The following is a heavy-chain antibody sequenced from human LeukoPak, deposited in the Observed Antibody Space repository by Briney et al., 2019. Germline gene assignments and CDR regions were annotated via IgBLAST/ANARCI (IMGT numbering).Heavy chain of an antibody. CDR1: GGSISSGSYY. CDR2: IYTSGST. J-gene: IGHJ4*02. D-gene: IGHD2-8*01. CDR3: ARETGYCTNGVCQFDY. Sequence: SQTLSLTCTVSGGSISSGSYYWSWIRQPAGKGLEWIGRIYTSGSTNYNPSLKSRVTISVDTSRNQFSLKLSSVTAADTAVYYCARETGYCTNGVCQFDYWGQGTLVTVSS. V-gene: IGHV4-61*02.